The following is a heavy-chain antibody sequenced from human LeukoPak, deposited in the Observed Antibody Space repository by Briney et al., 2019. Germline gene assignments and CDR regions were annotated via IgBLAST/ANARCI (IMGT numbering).Heavy chain of an antibody. Sequence: SETLSPTCTVSGGSISSSSYYWGWIRQPPGEGLEWIGNIFYSGSTYYNPSLKSRVTISVDTSKNQFSLKLSSVTAADTAVYYCARGVHGAQDSWGQGTLVTVSS. CDR2: IFYSGST. CDR1: GGSISSSSYY. V-gene: IGHV4-39*01. CDR3: ARGVHGAQDS. D-gene: IGHD3-10*01. J-gene: IGHJ4*02.